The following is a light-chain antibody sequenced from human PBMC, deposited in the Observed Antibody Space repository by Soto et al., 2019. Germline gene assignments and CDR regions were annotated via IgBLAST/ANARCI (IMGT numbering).Light chain of an antibody. CDR3: QQRSNWLT. J-gene: IGKJ4*01. CDR1: QSVSSY. V-gene: IGKV3-11*01. CDR2: DAS. Sequence: IVLTPSPATLSLSSGEKTTPSCRASQSVSSYLAWYQQKPGQAPRLLIYDASNRATGIPARFSGSGSGTDFTLTISSLEPEDFAVYYCQQRSNWLTFGGGTKVDIK.